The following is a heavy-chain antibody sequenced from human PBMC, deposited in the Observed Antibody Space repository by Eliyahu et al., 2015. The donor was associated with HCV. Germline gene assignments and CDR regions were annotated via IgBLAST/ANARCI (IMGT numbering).Heavy chain of an antibody. V-gene: IGHV3-21*01. D-gene: IGHD3-3*01. CDR2: ISSSSSYI. Sequence: EVQLVESGGGLVKPGGSLRLXCAASGFXFSSYSMNXVRQAPGKGLEWVSSISSSSSYIXYADSVKGRFTISRDNAKNSLYLQMNSLRAEDTAVYYCARDHSMSAIFGVGRGYFDYWGQGTLVTVSS. CDR1: GFXFSSYS. CDR3: ARDHSMSAIFGVGRGYFDY. J-gene: IGHJ4*02.